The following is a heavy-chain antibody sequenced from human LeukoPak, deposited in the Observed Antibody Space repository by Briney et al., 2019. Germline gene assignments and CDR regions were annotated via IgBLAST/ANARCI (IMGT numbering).Heavy chain of an antibody. CDR3: ARLGVRGVIGSGY. Sequence: GGSLRLSCAASGFTFSSYERNWVRQAPGKGLEWVSYISSSGSTIYYADSVKGRFTISRGNAKNSLYLQMNSLRAEDTAVYYCARLGVRGVIGSGYWGQGTLVTVSS. D-gene: IGHD3-10*01. J-gene: IGHJ4*02. CDR1: GFTFSSYE. CDR2: ISSSGSTI. V-gene: IGHV3-48*03.